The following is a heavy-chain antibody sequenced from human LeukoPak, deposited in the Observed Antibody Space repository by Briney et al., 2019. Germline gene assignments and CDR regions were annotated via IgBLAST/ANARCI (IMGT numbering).Heavy chain of an antibody. CDR2: IYYSGST. CDR1: GGSISSSSYY. V-gene: IGHV4-39*07. D-gene: IGHD6-19*01. Sequence: SETLSLTCTVSGGSISSSSYYWGWIRQPPGKGLEWIGSIYYSGSTYYNPSLKSRVTISVDTSKNQFSLKLSSVTAADTAVYYCARVPGVAGYYYYYYMDVWGKGTTVTVSS. J-gene: IGHJ6*03. CDR3: ARVPGVAGYYYYYYMDV.